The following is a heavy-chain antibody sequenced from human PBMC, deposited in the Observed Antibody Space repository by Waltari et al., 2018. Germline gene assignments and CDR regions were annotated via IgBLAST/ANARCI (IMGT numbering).Heavy chain of an antibody. V-gene: IGHV1-2*04. Sequence: QVQWVQSEAEMRKPGASVKVYCQHSGSNFIDYYVHWVRQAPGQGLEWMGWVKPNSGGTMYLRKFEGWVTFSTDTSVNTAYMEVTRLKSDDTATYFCARARAWGPKAFDVWGQGTRLTVSS. CDR1: GSNFIDYY. D-gene: IGHD7-27*01. CDR2: VKPNSGGT. CDR3: ARARAWGPKAFDV. J-gene: IGHJ3*01.